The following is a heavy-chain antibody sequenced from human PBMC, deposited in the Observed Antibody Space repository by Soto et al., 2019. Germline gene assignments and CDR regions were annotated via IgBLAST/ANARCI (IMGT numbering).Heavy chain of an antibody. CDR2: IYPGDSDT. D-gene: IGHD2-2*01. V-gene: IGHV5-51*03. CDR1: GYSFTSYW. CDR3: ASASVPAATNDAFDI. Sequence: EVQLVQSGAEVKTPGESLKISCKGSGYSFTSYWIGWVRQMPGKGLEWMGIIYPGDSDTRYSPSFQGQVTISADKSISTAYLQWSSLKASDTAMYYSASASVPAATNDAFDIWGQGTMVTVSS. J-gene: IGHJ3*02.